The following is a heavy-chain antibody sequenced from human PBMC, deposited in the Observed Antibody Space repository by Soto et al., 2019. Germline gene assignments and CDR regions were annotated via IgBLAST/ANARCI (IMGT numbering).Heavy chain of an antibody. CDR3: ARDEDV. Sequence: GGSPILSCPASGFPFSSYWMNWVRQAPGRGLEWVANIKQDGSEKYYVDSVKGRFTISRDNAKNSLYLQMNSLRVEDTAVYYCARDEDVWGQGTTVTVSS. CDR2: IKQDGSEK. J-gene: IGHJ6*02. CDR1: GFPFSSYW. V-gene: IGHV3-7*01.